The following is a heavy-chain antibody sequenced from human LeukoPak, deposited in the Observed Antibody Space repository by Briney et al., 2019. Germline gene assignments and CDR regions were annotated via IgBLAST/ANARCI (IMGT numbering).Heavy chain of an antibody. CDR2: IKEDGSEK. J-gene: IGHJ4*02. CDR1: GFTFSTYW. V-gene: IGHV3-7*01. Sequence: PGGSLRLSCAASGFTFSTYWMSWVRQAPGKGLEWAANIKEDGSEKYYVDSVKGQFTISRDNAKNSLYLQMNSLRAEDTAVYYCARGYLAGIDYWGQGTLVTVSS. CDR3: ARGYLAGIDY. D-gene: IGHD1-14*01.